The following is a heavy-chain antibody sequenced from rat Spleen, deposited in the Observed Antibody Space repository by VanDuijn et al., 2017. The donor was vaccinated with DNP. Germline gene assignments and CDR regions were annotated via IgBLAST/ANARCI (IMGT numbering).Heavy chain of an antibody. CDR3: TSNPHIRTAAPFDY. CDR2: IIYDGSRT. V-gene: IGHV5S10*01. D-gene: IGHD3-8*01. CDR1: GITFNDYN. Sequence: EVQLVESGGGLVQPGRSLKLSCAASGITFNDYNMAWVRQALKKGLEWVATIIYDGSRTYYRDSVKGRFTISRDNAKSTLYLQVNSLRSEDTATYYCTSNPHIRTAAPFDYWGQGVMVTVSS. J-gene: IGHJ2*01.